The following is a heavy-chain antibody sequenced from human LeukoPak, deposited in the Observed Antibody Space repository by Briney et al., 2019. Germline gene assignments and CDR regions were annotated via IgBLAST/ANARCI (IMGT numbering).Heavy chain of an antibody. CDR2: IYYSGST. CDR3: AGGTNLVY. D-gene: IGHD3-16*01. CDR1: GGSISDYY. V-gene: IGHV4-59*01. J-gene: IGHJ4*02. Sequence: PSETLSLTCTVSGGSISDYYLNWIRQPPGKGLEWIGYIYYSGSTNYNPSPKSRRTTSVDTSKNKFSLKLSSVTAADTAVYYCAGGTNLVYWGQGTLVTVSS.